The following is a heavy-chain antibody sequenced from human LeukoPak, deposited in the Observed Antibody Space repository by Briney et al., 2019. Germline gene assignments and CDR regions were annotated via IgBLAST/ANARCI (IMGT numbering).Heavy chain of an antibody. J-gene: IGHJ5*02. CDR1: GFTFSSYS. CDR2: ISSSSSTI. Sequence: GGSLRLSCAASGFTFSSYSMNWVRQAPGKGLEWVSYISSSSSTIYYADSVKGRFTISRDNAKNSLYLQMNSLRAEDTAVYYCASPHGYSSSWYWFDPWGQGTLVTVSS. V-gene: IGHV3-48*01. D-gene: IGHD6-13*01. CDR3: ASPHGYSSSWYWFDP.